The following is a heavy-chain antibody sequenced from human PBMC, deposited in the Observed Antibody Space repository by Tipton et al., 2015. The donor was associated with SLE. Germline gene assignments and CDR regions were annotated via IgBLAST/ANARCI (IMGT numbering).Heavy chain of an antibody. D-gene: IGHD2-2*01. J-gene: IGHJ5*02. Sequence: TLSLTCTVSGGSLNNHFCSWIRQSAGKGLEWIGRVSPSGGTNYNPSLKSRVTMSVDTSKNQFSLKLSSVTAADTAVYYCVTDRHEGYCNTASCSGYNWFDPWGQGTLVTVSS. V-gene: IGHV4-4*07. CDR2: VSPSGGT. CDR3: VTDRHEGYCNTASCSGYNWFDP. CDR1: GGSLNNHF.